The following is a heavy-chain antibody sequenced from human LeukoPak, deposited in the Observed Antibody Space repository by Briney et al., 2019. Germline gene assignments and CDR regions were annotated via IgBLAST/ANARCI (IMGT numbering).Heavy chain of an antibody. CDR2: ISDSGGNT. Sequence: PGGSLRLSCAASGFTFTSYAVSWVRQAPGKGLEWVSAISDSGGNTYYADSVKGRFTISRDNSKNTLYLLMNSLRAEDTAVYYCAEGGYTFDFDYWGQGTLVTVSS. J-gene: IGHJ4*02. V-gene: IGHV3-23*01. D-gene: IGHD6-25*01. CDR3: AEGGYTFDFDY. CDR1: GFTFTSYA.